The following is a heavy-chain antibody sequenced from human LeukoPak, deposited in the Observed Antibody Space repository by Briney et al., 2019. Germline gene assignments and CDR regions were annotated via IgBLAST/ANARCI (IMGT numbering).Heavy chain of an antibody. CDR2: THSDGST. D-gene: IGHD6-13*01. Sequence: GGSLRLSCGFTVSSNYMSWVRQAPGKGLEWVSLTHSDGSTYYADSVKGRFSISRDNAENSLYLQMSSLRAEDTAVYYCAKDWGYGEAGIDFWGQGTLVTVSS. CDR3: AKDWGYGEAGIDF. J-gene: IGHJ4*02. CDR1: FTVSSNY. V-gene: IGHV3-53*01.